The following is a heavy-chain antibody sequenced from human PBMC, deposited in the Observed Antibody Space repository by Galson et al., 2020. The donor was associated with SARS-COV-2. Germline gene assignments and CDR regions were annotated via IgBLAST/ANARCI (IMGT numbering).Heavy chain of an antibody. J-gene: IGHJ6*02. CDR3: ARDLWKYYYDSSGPRKDYYYYGMDV. V-gene: IGHV1-69*13. CDR1: GGTFSSYA. D-gene: IGHD3-22*01. CDR2: IIPIFGTA. Sequence: SVKVSCKASGGTFSSYAISWVRQAPGQGLEWMGGIIPIFGTANYAQKFQGRVTITADESTSTAYMELSSLRSKDTAVYYCARDLWKYYYDSSGPRKDYYYYGMDVWGQGTTVTVSS.